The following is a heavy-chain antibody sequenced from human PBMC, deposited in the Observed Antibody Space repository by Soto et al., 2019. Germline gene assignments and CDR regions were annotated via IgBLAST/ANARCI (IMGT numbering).Heavy chain of an antibody. Sequence: SETLSLTCTVSGASISTVGHYWRWIRQHPGKDLEWIGYIHYSGSTYYNPSLKSRVVISVDTSQSQYFLSLYSVTAADTALYYCARDSRGYYFDYWGQGALVTVSS. D-gene: IGHD3-10*01. V-gene: IGHV4-31*03. CDR1: GASISTVGHY. CDR3: ARDSRGYYFDY. J-gene: IGHJ4*02. CDR2: IHYSGST.